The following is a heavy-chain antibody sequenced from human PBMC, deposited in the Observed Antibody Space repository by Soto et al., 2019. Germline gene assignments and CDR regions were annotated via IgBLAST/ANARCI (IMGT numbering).Heavy chain of an antibody. CDR3: SHGYYQYFES. Sequence: AGSLRLSSEPSGLTFSNASLNWVRQAPGKGLEWVGRIKSKTDGGTTDYAAPVKDRFTISRDDSKNTLYLQMNSLKTEDTAVYYCSHGYYQYFESWGQGT. V-gene: IGHV3-15*07. CDR1: GLTFSNAS. D-gene: IGHD5-18*01. CDR2: IKSKTDGGTT. J-gene: IGHJ4*02.